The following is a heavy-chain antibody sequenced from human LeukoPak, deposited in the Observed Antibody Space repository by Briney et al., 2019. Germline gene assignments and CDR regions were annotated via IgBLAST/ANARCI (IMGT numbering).Heavy chain of an antibody. V-gene: IGHV1-69*13. D-gene: IGHD2-2*01. CDR3: ASSPSGVPAAIYWFDP. CDR1: GGTFSSYA. J-gene: IGHJ5*02. Sequence: ASVKVYCKASGGTFSSYAISWVRQAPGRGLEWMGGIIPIFGTANYAQKFQGRVTITADESTSTAYMELSSLRSEDTAVYYCASSPSGVPAAIYWFDPWGQGTLVTVSS. CDR2: IIPIFGTA.